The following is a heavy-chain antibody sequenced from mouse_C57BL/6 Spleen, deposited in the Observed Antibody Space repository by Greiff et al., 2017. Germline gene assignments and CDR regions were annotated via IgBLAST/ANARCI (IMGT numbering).Heavy chain of an antibody. Sequence: QVQLQQSGAELARPGASVKLSCKASGYTFTSSGISWVKQRTGQGLEWIGDIYPRGGNTYYNEKFKGKAQLTADKSSSTASMELRSLTSGDSSVYFCARGRVCGSSYVLYAMDYWGQGTSVTVSS. V-gene: IGHV1-81*01. J-gene: IGHJ4*01. CDR1: GYTFTSSG. CDR3: ARGRVCGSSYVLYAMDY. CDR2: IYPRGGNT. D-gene: IGHD1-1*01.